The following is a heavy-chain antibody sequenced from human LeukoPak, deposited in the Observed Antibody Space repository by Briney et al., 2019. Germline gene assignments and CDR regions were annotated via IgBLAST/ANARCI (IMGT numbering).Heavy chain of an antibody. J-gene: IGHJ4*02. CDR2: ISWNSGSI. D-gene: IGHD3-16*02. CDR3: AKLIGGYLGSSSYFDY. CDR1: GFTFDDYA. Sequence: GGSLRLSCGVSGFTFDDYAMHWVRQAPGKGLEWVSGISWNSGSIGYADSVKGRFTISRDNAKNSLYLQMNSLRAEDTALYYCAKLIGGYLGSSSYFDYWGQGTLVTVSS. V-gene: IGHV3-9*01.